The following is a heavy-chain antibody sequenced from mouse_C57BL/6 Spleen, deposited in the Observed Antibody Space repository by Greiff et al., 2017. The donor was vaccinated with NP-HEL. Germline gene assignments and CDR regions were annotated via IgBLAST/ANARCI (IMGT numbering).Heavy chain of an antibody. Sequence: QVQLQQSGAELARPGASVKMSCKASGYTFTSYTMHWVKQRPGQGLEWIGYINPSSGYTKYNQKFKDKATLTVDKSSSTAYMQLSSLTSEDSAVYYCARPNSGTGWYFDVWGTGTTVTVSS. CDR3: ARPNSGTGWYFDV. D-gene: IGHD4-1*01. CDR2: INPSSGYT. CDR1: GYTFTSYT. V-gene: IGHV1-4*01. J-gene: IGHJ1*03.